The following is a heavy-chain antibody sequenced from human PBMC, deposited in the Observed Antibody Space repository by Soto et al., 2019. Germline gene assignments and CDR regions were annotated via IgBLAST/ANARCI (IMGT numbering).Heavy chain of an antibody. CDR3: ARGGITIFGFQYYFDY. V-gene: IGHV4-34*01. D-gene: IGHD3-3*01. CDR2: INHSGST. Sequence: SETLSLTCAVYGGSFSGYYWSWIRQPPGKGLEWIGEINHSGSTNYNPSLKSRVTISVDTSKNQFSLKLSSVTAADTAVYYCARGGITIFGFQYYFDYWGQGTPVTVSS. J-gene: IGHJ4*02. CDR1: GGSFSGYY.